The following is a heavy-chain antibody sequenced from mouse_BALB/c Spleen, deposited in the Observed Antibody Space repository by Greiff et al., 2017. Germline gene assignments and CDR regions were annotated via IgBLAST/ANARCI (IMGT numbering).Heavy chain of an antibody. CDR3: ARLGGYDLEN. Sequence: QVQLQQSGAELVKPGASVKLSCKASGYTFTSYWMHWVKQRPGQGLEWIGEIDPSDSYTNYNQKFKGKATLTVDKSSSTAYMQLSSLTSEDSAVYYCARLGGYDLENWGQGTTLTVSS. V-gene: IGHV1-69*02. J-gene: IGHJ2*01. CDR1: GYTFTSYW. D-gene: IGHD2-2*01. CDR2: IDPSDSYT.